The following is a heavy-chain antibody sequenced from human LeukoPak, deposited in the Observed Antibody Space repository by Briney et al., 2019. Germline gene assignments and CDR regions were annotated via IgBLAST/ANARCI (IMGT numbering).Heavy chain of an antibody. Sequence: SVKVSCKASGGTFSSYTISWVRQAPGQGLEWMGRIIPILGIANYAQKFQGRVTITADKSTSTAYMELSSLRSEDTAVYYCARDGAVYCSGGSCWDYWGQGTLVTVFS. J-gene: IGHJ4*02. D-gene: IGHD2-15*01. CDR2: IIPILGIA. V-gene: IGHV1-69*04. CDR3: ARDGAVYCSGGSCWDY. CDR1: GGTFSSYT.